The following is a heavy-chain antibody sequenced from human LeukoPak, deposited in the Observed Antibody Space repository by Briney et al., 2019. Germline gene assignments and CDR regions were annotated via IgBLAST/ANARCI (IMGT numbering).Heavy chain of an antibody. CDR1: GGSFSGYY. J-gene: IGHJ5*02. V-gene: IGHV4-34*01. CDR2: INHSGST. D-gene: IGHD4-23*01. CDR3: ARGTEGVIPNWFDP. Sequence: PSETLSLTCAVYGGSFSGYYWSWIRQPPGKGLEWIGEINHSGSTNYNPSLKSRVTISVDTSENQFSLKLSSVTAADTAVYYCARGTEGVIPNWFDPWGQGTLVTVSS.